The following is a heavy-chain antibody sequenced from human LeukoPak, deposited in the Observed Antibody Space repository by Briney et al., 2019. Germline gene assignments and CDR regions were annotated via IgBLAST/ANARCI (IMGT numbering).Heavy chain of an antibody. CDR2: INPNSGGT. Sequence: GASVKVSCKASGYTFTGYYMHWVRRAPGQGLEWMGWINPNSGGTNYARKFQGRVTMTRDTSISTAYMELSRLRSDDTAVYYCARARFRSIVGAISEVNYWGQGTLVTVSS. CDR1: GYTFTGYY. D-gene: IGHD1-26*01. CDR3: ARARFRSIVGAISEVNY. V-gene: IGHV1-2*02. J-gene: IGHJ4*02.